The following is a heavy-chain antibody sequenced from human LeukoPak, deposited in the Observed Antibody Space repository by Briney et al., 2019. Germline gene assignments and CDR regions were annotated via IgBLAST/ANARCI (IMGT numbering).Heavy chain of an antibody. Sequence: ASVKVSCKASGYTFTRYGINWVRQAPGQGLEWMGRISAYNGYTNYAQKFQGRVTMTTDTSTSTAYMELRSLRSDDTAVYYCARASTHRYNLKSGQVNDAFDIWGQGTMVTVSS. J-gene: IGHJ3*02. CDR2: ISAYNGYT. V-gene: IGHV1-18*01. D-gene: IGHD1-14*01. CDR1: GYTFTRYG. CDR3: ARASTHRYNLKSGQVNDAFDI.